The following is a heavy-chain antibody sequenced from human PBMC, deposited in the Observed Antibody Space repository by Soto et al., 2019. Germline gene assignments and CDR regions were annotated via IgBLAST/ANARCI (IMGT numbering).Heavy chain of an antibody. CDR3: ARGDRVWHSQTDH. CDR1: GGSISTYY. CDR2: IYYSGST. D-gene: IGHD6-13*01. Sequence: SETLSLTCTVSGGSISTYYWTWIRQPPGKGLEWIGYIYYSGSTDYNPSLKTRVTMSLDTSKSQFSLNLSSVTAADTAVYYCARGDRVWHSQTDHLGPGNLLTVSS. V-gene: IGHV4-59*01. J-gene: IGHJ1*01.